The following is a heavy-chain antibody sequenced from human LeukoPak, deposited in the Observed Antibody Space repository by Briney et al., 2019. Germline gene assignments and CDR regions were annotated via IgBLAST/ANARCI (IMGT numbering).Heavy chain of an antibody. CDR1: GYTFTNYH. CDR2: MNPNNGDS. D-gene: IGHD6-25*01. Sequence: ASVTVSCKASGYTFTNYHINWVRQAPGQGLEWVGWMNPNNGDSGYAQKFQGRVTITRDTSISKSYMELRSLISDDTAVYFCARTTSFTASGYDYWGQGTLVTVSS. CDR3: ARTTSFTASGYDY. J-gene: IGHJ4*02. V-gene: IGHV1-8*03.